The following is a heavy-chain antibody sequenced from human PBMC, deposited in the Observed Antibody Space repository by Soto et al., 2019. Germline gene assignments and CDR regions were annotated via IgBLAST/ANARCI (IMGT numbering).Heavy chain of an antibody. CDR3: ARDLNYGLFDY. D-gene: IGHD4-17*01. V-gene: IGHV3-48*01. Sequence: EVQLVESGGGLVQPGVSLRLSCAASGFTFSSYSMNWVRQAPRKGLAWVSYISSSSSTIYYADSVKGRFTISRDNAKNSLYLQMNSLRAEDTAVYYCARDLNYGLFDYWGQGTLVTVSS. CDR1: GFTFSSYS. CDR2: ISSSSSTI. J-gene: IGHJ4*02.